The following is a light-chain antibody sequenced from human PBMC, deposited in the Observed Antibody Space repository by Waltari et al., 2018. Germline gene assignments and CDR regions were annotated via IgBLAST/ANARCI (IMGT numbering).Light chain of an antibody. J-gene: IGKJ2*01. CDR1: QSISSW. CDR2: KAS. V-gene: IGKV1-5*03. Sequence: DIQMTQSPSTLSAYVGDRVTITCRASQSISSWLAWYQQKPGKAPKVLIYKASSLESGVPSRFSGSGSGTEFTLTISSLQPDDLATYYCQQYKTFSHTFGQGTKLEIK. CDR3: QQYKTFSHT.